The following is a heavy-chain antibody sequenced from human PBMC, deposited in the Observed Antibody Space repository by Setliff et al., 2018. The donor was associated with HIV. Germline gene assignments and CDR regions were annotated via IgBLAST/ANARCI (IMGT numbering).Heavy chain of an antibody. CDR1: EFTFSSYA. CDR2: IWYDGSIE. D-gene: IGHD3-22*01. V-gene: IGHV3-33*08. J-gene: IGHJ4*02. CDR3: AKGAIVVVDH. Sequence: GGSLRLSCAASEFTFSSYAMHWVRQAAGKGLEWVAVIWYDGSIEYYIDSVKGRFTISRDNSKSTLYLQMTNLRAEDTALYFCAKGAIVVVDHWGQGTLVTVSS.